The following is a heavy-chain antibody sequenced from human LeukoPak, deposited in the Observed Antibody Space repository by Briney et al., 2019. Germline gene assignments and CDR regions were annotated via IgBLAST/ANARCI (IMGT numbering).Heavy chain of an antibody. D-gene: IGHD6-19*01. CDR3: ARGSSGWYSAGGFDY. V-gene: IGHV5-51*01. CDR1: GYSLTSYW. CDR2: IYPGDSDT. J-gene: IGHJ4*02. Sequence: GESLKISCKGSGYSLTSYWIGWVRQMPGKGLEWMGIIYPGDSDTRYSPSFQGQVTISADKSISTAYLQWSSLKASDTAMCYCARGSSGWYSAGGFDYWGQGTLVTVSS.